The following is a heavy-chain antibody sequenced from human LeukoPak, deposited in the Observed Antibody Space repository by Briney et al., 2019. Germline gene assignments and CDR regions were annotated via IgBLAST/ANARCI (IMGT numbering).Heavy chain of an antibody. V-gene: IGHV3-74*01. CDR2: INSDGSTT. CDR3: YSDFHGY. CDR1: GFTFSTYW. J-gene: IGHJ4*02. Sequence: GGSLRLSCAASGFTFSTYWMHWVRQPPGKGLVWVSRINSDGSTTNYADSVKGRFTISRDNAKNTLYLQMNSLRAEDTAVYYCYSDFHGYWGQGTLVTVSS. D-gene: IGHD4-11*01.